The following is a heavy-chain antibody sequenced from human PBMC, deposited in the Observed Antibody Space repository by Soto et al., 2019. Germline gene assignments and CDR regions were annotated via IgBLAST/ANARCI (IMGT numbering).Heavy chain of an antibody. Sequence: QVQLVQSGAEVKKPGASVKVSCKASGYTFTSYGISWVRQAPGQGLEWMGWISAYNGNTNYAQKLQGRVTMTTDTSTSTAYMELRSLRSDDTAGYYCARGDYDSSGYYPIRYYYYYGMDVWGQGTTVTVSS. CDR2: ISAYNGNT. D-gene: IGHD3-22*01. CDR1: GYTFTSYG. CDR3: ARGDYDSSGYYPIRYYYYYGMDV. J-gene: IGHJ6*02. V-gene: IGHV1-18*01.